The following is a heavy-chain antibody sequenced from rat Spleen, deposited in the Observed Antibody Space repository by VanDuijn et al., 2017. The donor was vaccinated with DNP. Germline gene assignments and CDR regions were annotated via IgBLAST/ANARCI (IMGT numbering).Heavy chain of an antibody. CDR1: GFIFNDYG. D-gene: IGHD1-2*01. V-gene: IGHV5S13*01. CDR3: ARHRAIAAIWDY. J-gene: IGHJ2*01. Sequence: EVQLVESGGGLVQPGRSLKLSCAASGFIFNDYGMAWVRQTPKKGLEWVATISTGGGTLYYRDSVKGRFTISRDDAKSTLYLQMDSLRSEDTATYYCARHRAIAAIWDYWGQGVMVTVSS. CDR2: ISTGGGTL.